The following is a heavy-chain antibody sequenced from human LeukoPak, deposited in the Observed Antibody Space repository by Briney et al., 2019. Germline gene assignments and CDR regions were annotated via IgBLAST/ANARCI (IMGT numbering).Heavy chain of an antibody. CDR3: ARGYHPFDY. J-gene: IGHJ4*02. D-gene: IGHD2-15*01. CDR2: IYTSGST. CDR1: GGSISSYY. V-gene: IGHV4-4*08. Sequence: SETLSLTCTVSGGSISSYYWSWIRQPPGKGLESIGRIYTSGSTNYNPSLKSRVTISVDTSKNQFSLKLSSVTAADTAVYYCARGYHPFDYWGQGTLVTVSS.